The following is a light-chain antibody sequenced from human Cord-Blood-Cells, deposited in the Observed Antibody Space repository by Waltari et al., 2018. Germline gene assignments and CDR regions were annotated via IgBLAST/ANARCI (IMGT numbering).Light chain of an antibody. J-gene: IGLJ3*02. Sequence: SYDLTQPPSVSVSPGQTARNTCPGDALPKQYAYWYQQKPGQAPVLVIYKDSERPSGIPERFSGSSSGTTVTLTISGVQAEDEADYYCQSADSSGTWVFGGGTKLTVL. CDR1: ALPKQY. CDR3: QSADSSGTWV. V-gene: IGLV3-25*02. CDR2: KDS.